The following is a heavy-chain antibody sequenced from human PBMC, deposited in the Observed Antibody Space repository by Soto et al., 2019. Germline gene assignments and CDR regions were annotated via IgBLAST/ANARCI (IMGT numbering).Heavy chain of an antibody. D-gene: IGHD6-6*01. Sequence: GASVKVSCKASGYTFTGYYMHWVRQAPGQGLEWMGWINPNSGGTNYAQKFQGWVTMTRDTSISTAYMELSRLRSDDTAVYYCARVSLVYRSSKRHDAFDIWGQGNMVNVS. J-gene: IGHJ3*02. CDR2: INPNSGGT. V-gene: IGHV1-2*04. CDR3: ARVSLVYRSSKRHDAFDI. CDR1: GYTFTGYY.